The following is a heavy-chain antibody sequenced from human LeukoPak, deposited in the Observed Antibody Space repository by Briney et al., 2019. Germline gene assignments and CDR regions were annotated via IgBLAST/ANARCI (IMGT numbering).Heavy chain of an antibody. J-gene: IGHJ6*02. CDR1: GFTFSSYA. D-gene: IGHD3-10*01. CDR2: ISYDGSNK. Sequence: GGSLRLSCTASGFTFSSYAMHWVRQAPGKGLEWVAVISYDGSNKYYADSVKGRLTISRDNSKNTLYLQMNSLRAEDTAVYYCARRQYYYGSGSPTFYYYYGMDVWGQGTTVTVSS. V-gene: IGHV3-30-3*01. CDR3: ARRQYYYGSGSPTFYYYYGMDV.